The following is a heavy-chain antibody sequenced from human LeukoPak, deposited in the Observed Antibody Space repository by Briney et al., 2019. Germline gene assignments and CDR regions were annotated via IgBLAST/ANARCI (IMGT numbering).Heavy chain of an antibody. Sequence: GGSLRLSCAASGFTFSTYNMNWVRQAPGKGLEWVAFIRYDGSNKYYADSVKGRFTISRDNSKNTLYLQMNSLRAEDTAVYYCARGGESYYGSGSHDYWGQGTLVTVSS. CDR1: GFTFSTYN. CDR3: ARGGESYYGSGSHDY. CDR2: IRYDGSNK. V-gene: IGHV3-30*02. J-gene: IGHJ4*02. D-gene: IGHD3-10*01.